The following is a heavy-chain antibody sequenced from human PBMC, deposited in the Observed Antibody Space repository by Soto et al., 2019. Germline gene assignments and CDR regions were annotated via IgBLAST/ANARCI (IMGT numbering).Heavy chain of an antibody. V-gene: IGHV1-58*01. J-gene: IGHJ6*02. CDR3: AAGKKDIVAEIYYYYYGMDV. CDR2: IVVGSGNT. Sequence: ASVKVSCKASGFTFTSSAVQWVRQARGQRLEWIGWIVVGSGNTNYAQKFQERVTITRDMSTSTAYMELSSLRSEDTAVYYCAAGKKDIVAEIYYYYYGMDVWGQGTTVTVSS. CDR1: GFTFTSSA. D-gene: IGHD5-12*01.